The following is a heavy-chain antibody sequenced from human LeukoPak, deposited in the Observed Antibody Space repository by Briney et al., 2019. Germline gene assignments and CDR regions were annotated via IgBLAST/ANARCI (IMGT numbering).Heavy chain of an antibody. CDR2: IYHSGST. V-gene: IGHV4-38-2*02. J-gene: IGHJ6*03. CDR3: ARESSFSSGWYESDYYYYYMDV. CDR1: GYSISSGYY. D-gene: IGHD6-19*01. Sequence: PSETLSLTCTVSGYSISSGYYWGWIRQPPGKGLEWIGSIYHSGSTYYNPSLKSRVTISVDTSKNQFSLKLSSVTAADTAVYYCARESSFSSGWYESDYYYYYMDVWGKGTTVTVSS.